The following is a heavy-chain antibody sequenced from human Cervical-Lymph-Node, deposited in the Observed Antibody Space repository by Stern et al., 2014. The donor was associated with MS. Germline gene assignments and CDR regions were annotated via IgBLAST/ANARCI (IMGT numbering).Heavy chain of an antibody. CDR1: GGTFSNYA. D-gene: IGHD4-17*01. Sequence: QVQLLQPGAEVKKPGSSVKVSCKASGGTFSNYATSWVRQAPGQGLEWMGGIVPLFGKPNYAQKFQGRVTITADESTSTAYMDLSSLRSEDTAVYYCASPLTATSVPFGYYGMDVWGQGTTVTVS. J-gene: IGHJ6*02. CDR2: IVPLFGKP. V-gene: IGHV1-69*01. CDR3: ASPLTATSVPFGYYGMDV.